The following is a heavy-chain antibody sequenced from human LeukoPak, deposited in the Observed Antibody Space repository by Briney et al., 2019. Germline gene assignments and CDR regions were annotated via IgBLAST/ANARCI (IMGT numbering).Heavy chain of an antibody. V-gene: IGHV1-18*04. J-gene: IGHJ4*02. CDR3: ARGQAYCSSTSCPLDY. D-gene: IGHD2-2*01. CDR2: ISAYNGNT. CDR1: GYTSTSYG. Sequence: TSVKVSCKASGYTSTSYGISWVRQAPGQGLEWMGWISAYNGNTNYAQKLQGRVTMTTDTSTSTAYMELRSLRSDDTAVYYCARGQAYCSSTSCPLDYWGQGTLVTVSS.